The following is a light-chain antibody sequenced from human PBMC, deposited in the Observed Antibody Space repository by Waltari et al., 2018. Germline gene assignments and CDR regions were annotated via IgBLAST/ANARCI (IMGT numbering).Light chain of an antibody. J-gene: IGKJ4*02. CDR1: QNVDRY. Sequence: ETVLTQSPGTLSLSPGERATLSCRASQNVDRYLAWYQQKPGQAPRLLIYEASIRATGIPVRFSGSGSGTDFTLTINSLEPDDFATYYCQQRKNWPPLTFGGGTKVEIK. V-gene: IGKV3-11*01. CDR3: QQRKNWPPLT. CDR2: EAS.